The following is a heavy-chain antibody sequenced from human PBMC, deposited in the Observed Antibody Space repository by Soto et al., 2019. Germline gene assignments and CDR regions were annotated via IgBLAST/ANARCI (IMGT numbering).Heavy chain of an antibody. CDR3: ARVGISSSDAFDM. J-gene: IGHJ3*02. CDR2: IYHSGNT. D-gene: IGHD6-6*01. CDR1: GGSISSGGYY. V-gene: IGHV4-31*03. Sequence: SKTLSLTCSVSGGSISSGGYYWIWIRHLPGKDLEWIGYIYHSGNTYYNSSLKSRLTISVDTSKNQFSLKLTSVTAADTAVYYCARVGISSSDAFDMWGQGTMVTVSS.